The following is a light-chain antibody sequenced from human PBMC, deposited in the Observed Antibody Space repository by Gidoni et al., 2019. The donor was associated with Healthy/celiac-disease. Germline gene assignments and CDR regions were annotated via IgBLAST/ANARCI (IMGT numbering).Light chain of an antibody. Sequence: QSVLTQPPSASGPPGHRVTISCSGSSSNIGSNTVNWYQQLPGTAPKLLIYSNNQRPSGVPDRFSGSKSGTSASLAISGLQSEDEADYYCAAWDDSLNGPGVVFGGGTKLTVL. CDR3: AAWDDSLNGPGVV. J-gene: IGLJ2*01. CDR2: SNN. CDR1: SSNIGSNT. V-gene: IGLV1-44*01.